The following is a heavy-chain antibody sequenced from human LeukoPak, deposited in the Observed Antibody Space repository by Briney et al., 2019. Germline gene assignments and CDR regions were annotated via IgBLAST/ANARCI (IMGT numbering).Heavy chain of an antibody. V-gene: IGHV3-30*12. CDR1: GFTFSAYA. CDR3: ATAYRDDTSGSYYVPFDY. Sequence: GGSLTLSCAASGFTFSAYAMHGVRQAPGKGLEGGAVILYGGNNKYYPDSVKCRFTLSSDNSKNALNLQMKSLRGEGTAVYSCATAYRDDTSGSYYVPFDYWGQGTLVTVSS. CDR2: ILYGGNNK. J-gene: IGHJ4*02. D-gene: IGHD3-22*01.